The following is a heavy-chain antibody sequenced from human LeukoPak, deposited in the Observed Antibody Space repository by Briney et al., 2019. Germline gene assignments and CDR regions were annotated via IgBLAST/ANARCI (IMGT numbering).Heavy chain of an antibody. D-gene: IGHD3-22*01. V-gene: IGHV4-34*01. CDR3: ARDLHYYYDSSGYFDY. Sequence: SETLSLTCVVYCGSFSNYYWSWIRQPPGKGLEWIGSIYYSGSTYYNPSLKSRVTISVDTSKNQFSLKLSSVTAADTAVYYCARDLHYYYDSSGYFDYWGQGTLVTVSS. CDR1: CGSFSNYY. CDR2: IYYSGST. J-gene: IGHJ4*02.